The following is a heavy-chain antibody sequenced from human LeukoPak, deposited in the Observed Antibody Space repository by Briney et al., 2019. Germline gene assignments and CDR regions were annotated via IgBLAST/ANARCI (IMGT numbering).Heavy chain of an antibody. J-gene: IGHJ4*02. Sequence: GGSLRLSCAASGFTFSSYAIRWVRQAPGKGLEWVAVISGSGGGTYYADAVKGRFTISRDNSKNTLYLQMNSLRAEDTAVYYCAKRGASQTKEFDYWGQGTLVTVSS. CDR2: ISGSGGGT. V-gene: IGHV3-23*01. CDR1: GFTFSSYA. D-gene: IGHD1-26*01. CDR3: AKRGASQTKEFDY.